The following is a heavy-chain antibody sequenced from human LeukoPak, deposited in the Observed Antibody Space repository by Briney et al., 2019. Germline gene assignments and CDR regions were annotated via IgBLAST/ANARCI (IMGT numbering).Heavy chain of an antibody. CDR1: GSYW. CDR3: AKKKGSDNWSSTDY. D-gene: IGHD1-1*01. CDR2: INSDGSWT. V-gene: IGHV3-74*01. Sequence: GGPLRLSCAASGSYWMHWVRQAPGKGPVWVSHINSDGSWTSYADSVKGRFTISKDNAKNTLYLQMNSLRADDTAVYYCAKKKGSDNWSSTDYWGQGTLVTVSS. J-gene: IGHJ4*02.